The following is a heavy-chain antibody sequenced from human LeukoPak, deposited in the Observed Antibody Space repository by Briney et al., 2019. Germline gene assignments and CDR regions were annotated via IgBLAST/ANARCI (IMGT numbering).Heavy chain of an antibody. V-gene: IGHV3-30*04. J-gene: IGHJ4*02. CDR3: ARDGEAYCSSTSCPYYFDY. D-gene: IGHD2-2*01. Sequence: GRSLRLSCAASGFTFSSYAMHWVRQAPGKGLEWAAVISYDGSNKYYADSVKGRFTISRDNSKNTLYLQMNSLRAEDTAVYYCARDGEAYCSSTSCPYYFDYWGQGTLVTVSS. CDR1: GFTFSSYA. CDR2: ISYDGSNK.